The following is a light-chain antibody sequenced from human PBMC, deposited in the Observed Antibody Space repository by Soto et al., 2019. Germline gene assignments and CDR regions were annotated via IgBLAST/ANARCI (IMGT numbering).Light chain of an antibody. V-gene: IGLV1-47*01. Sequence: QSVLTQPPSASGTPVQRVTSSCCGSTSNIGSNYVSWYQQLPGTAPKLLSYRNNQRPSGVPDRVSVSKSGTSASLAISGLRCEDEADYYGAAWDDSLSGRVVFGTGTKVTVL. CDR3: AAWDDSLSGRVV. CDR2: RNN. J-gene: IGLJ1*01. CDR1: TSNIGSNY.